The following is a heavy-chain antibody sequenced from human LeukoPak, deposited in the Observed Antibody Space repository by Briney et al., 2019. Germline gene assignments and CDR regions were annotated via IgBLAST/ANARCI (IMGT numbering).Heavy chain of an antibody. CDR3: ARDGAGVGDY. V-gene: IGHV4-4*02. CDR2: IHHSGSI. CDR1: GVSISSNLW. Sequence: PSETLSLTCAVSGVSISSNLWWTWVRQPPGKGLEWIAEIHHSGSINYNPSLKSRVTISVDKAKNQFSLNLNSVTAADTAVYYCARDGAGVGDYWGQGTLVTVSS. D-gene: IGHD3-10*01. J-gene: IGHJ4*02.